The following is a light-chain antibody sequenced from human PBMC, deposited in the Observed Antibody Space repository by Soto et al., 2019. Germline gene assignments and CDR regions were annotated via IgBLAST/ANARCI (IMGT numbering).Light chain of an antibody. J-gene: IGLJ3*02. Sequence: QSALTQPASVSGSPGQSITISCTGTSSDVGSYNLVSWYQQHPGKAPKLMIYEGSKRPSGVSNRFSGSKSGNTASLTISGLQAEAGADNSCCSYAGSSTWVFGGGTTLPVL. V-gene: IGLV2-23*01. CDR2: EGS. CDR1: SSDVGSYNL. CDR3: CSYAGSSTWV.